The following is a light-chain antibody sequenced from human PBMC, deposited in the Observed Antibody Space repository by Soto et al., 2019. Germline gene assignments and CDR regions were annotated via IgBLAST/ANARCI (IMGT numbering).Light chain of an antibody. Sequence: LVMTQSPATLSESPGALATLSCRASQSVSSNLAWYQQKPDQAPRLLIYGASTRATGIPARFSGSGSGTEFTLTISSLQSEDVAVSYCQQYSNWPPWTFGQGTKVDIK. CDR1: QSVSSN. J-gene: IGKJ1*01. V-gene: IGKV3-15*01. CDR2: GAS. CDR3: QQYSNWPPWT.